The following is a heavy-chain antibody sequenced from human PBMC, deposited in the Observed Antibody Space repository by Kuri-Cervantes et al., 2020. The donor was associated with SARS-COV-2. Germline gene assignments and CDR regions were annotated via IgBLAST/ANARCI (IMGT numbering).Heavy chain of an antibody. CDR1: VGTFSHIT. Sequence: SETLSLTCYVCVGTFSHITGSWIRQPPGKGLEWIGEIIHGGCTNYNPSLRSRVTISVDPSKAQFSLNLISVTAADTAVYYCARLGGYRSGYNWFDPWGQGTLVTVSS. J-gene: IGHJ5*02. CDR3: ARLGGYRSGYNWFDP. CDR2: IIHGGCT. V-gene: IGHV4-34*12. D-gene: IGHD5-18*01.